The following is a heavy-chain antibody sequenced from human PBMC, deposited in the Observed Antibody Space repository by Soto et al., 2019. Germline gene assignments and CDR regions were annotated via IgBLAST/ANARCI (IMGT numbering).Heavy chain of an antibody. Sequence: QVQLVQSGAEVKKPGSSVKVSCKASGGTFSSYAISWVRQAPGQGLEWMGGIIPIFGTANYAQKFQGRVTITADESTSTAYMELSSLRSEDTAVYYCARPPLYCSVGSCYSHLGYWGQGTLVTVSS. CDR2: IIPIFGTA. CDR3: ARPPLYCSVGSCYSHLGY. D-gene: IGHD2-15*01. J-gene: IGHJ4*02. CDR1: GGTFSSYA. V-gene: IGHV1-69*01.